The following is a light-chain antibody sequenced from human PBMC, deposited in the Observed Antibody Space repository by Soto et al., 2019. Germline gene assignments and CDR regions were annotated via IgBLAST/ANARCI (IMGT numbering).Light chain of an antibody. CDR1: QSLRHFNGYNY. V-gene: IGKV4-1*01. J-gene: IGKJ1*01. CDR2: WAS. CDR3: QQYYDTPST. Sequence: DIVITQSPLSLPFTPVDPSSISCRSSQSLRHFNGYNYVDWYLQKPGQPPKLIIYWASTRESGVPDRFSGSGSGTDFTLTISSLQAEDVAIYYCQQYYDTPSTFGQGTKVDIK.